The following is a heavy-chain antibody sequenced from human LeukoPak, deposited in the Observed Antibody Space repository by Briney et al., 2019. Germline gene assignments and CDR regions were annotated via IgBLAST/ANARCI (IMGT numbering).Heavy chain of an antibody. J-gene: IGHJ5*02. CDR2: IYYSGST. V-gene: IGHV4-59*01. CDR3: ARSYSSSWYRWGWFDP. Sequence: SETLSLTCTASGGSISSYYWSWIRQPPGKGLEWIGYIYYSGSTNYNPSLKSRVTISVDTSKNQFFLKLSSVTAADTAVYYCARSYSSSWYRWGWFDPWGQGTLVTVSS. D-gene: IGHD6-13*01. CDR1: GGSISSYY.